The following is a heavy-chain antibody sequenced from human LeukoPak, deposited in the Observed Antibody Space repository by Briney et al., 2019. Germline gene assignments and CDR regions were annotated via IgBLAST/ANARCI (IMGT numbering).Heavy chain of an antibody. J-gene: IGHJ4*02. CDR3: AKGLRYQLLECLFDY. Sequence: GGSLRLSCAASGFTFSSYAMSWVRQAPGKGLEWVSAISGSGGSTYYADSVKGRFTISRDNSKNTLYLQMNSLRAEDTAVYYCAKGLRYQLLECLFDYWGRGTLVTVSS. D-gene: IGHD2-2*01. CDR2: ISGSGGST. V-gene: IGHV3-23*01. CDR1: GFTFSSYA.